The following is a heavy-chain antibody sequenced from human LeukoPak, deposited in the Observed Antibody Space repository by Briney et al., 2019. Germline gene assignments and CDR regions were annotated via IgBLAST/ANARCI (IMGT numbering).Heavy chain of an antibody. CDR3: AREGMGDGYNLEFGY. CDR1: GYTFTSYD. D-gene: IGHD5-24*01. CDR2: MNPNSGNT. J-gene: IGHJ4*02. Sequence: EASVKVSCKASGYTFTSYDINWVRQATGQGLEWMGWMNPNSGNTGYAQKFQGRVTITADKFTSTAYMELSSLRSEDTAVYYCAREGMGDGYNLEFGYWGQGTLVTVSS. V-gene: IGHV1-8*01.